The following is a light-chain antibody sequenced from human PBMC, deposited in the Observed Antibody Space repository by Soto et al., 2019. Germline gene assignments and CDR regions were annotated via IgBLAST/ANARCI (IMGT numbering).Light chain of an antibody. CDR3: GSYTSSSTLYV. V-gene: IGLV2-14*01. J-gene: IGLJ1*01. CDR2: DVI. Sequence: QSALTQPASVSGSPGQSITISCTGTSSDVGGFDFVSWYQQHPDKAPKLMIFDVINRPSGVSDRFSGSKSGNTASLTISGLQAEDEADYYCGSYTSSSTLYVFGSGTKVTVL. CDR1: SSDVGGFDF.